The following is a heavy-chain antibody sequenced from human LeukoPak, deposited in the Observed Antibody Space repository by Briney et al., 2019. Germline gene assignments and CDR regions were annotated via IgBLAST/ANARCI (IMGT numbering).Heavy chain of an antibody. CDR1: GFTFSSYW. CDR2: IKQDGSEK. Sequence: GGSLRLSCAASGFTFSSYWMSWVRQAPGKGLEWVANIKQDGSEKYYVDSVKGRFTISRDNAKNSLYLQMNSLRAEDTAVYYCARGPIATARGAFDIWGQGTMVTVSS. J-gene: IGHJ3*02. CDR3: ARGPIATARGAFDI. D-gene: IGHD5-18*01. V-gene: IGHV3-7*01.